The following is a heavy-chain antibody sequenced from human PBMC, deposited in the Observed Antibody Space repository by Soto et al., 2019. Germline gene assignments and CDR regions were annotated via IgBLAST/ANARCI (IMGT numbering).Heavy chain of an antibody. V-gene: IGHV3-30*18. Sequence: GGSLRLSCAASGFTFSSYGMHWVRQAPGKGLEWVAVISYDGSNKYYADSVKGRFTISRDNSKNTLYLQMNSLRAEDTAVYYCAKCWGFGETDPYFDYWGQGTLVTV. J-gene: IGHJ4*02. CDR1: GFTFSSYG. CDR3: AKCWGFGETDPYFDY. CDR2: ISYDGSNK. D-gene: IGHD3-10*01.